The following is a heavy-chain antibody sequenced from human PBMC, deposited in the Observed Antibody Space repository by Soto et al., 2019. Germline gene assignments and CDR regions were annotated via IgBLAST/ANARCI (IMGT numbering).Heavy chain of an antibody. D-gene: IGHD2-15*01. CDR3: ARANRVVVHLAY. Sequence: SETLCLTCTVSGGSVSSGSCYWSWIRQPPGKGLEWIGYMSYSGSTNHNPSLKSRVTISVDTSKNQFSLKLSSVTAADTAVYYCARANRVVVHLAYWGKGTLVTVSS. CDR1: GGSVSSGSCY. V-gene: IGHV4-61*01. J-gene: IGHJ4*02. CDR2: MSYSGST.